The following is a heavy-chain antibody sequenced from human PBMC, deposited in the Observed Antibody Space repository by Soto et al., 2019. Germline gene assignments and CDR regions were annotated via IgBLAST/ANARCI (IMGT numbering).Heavy chain of an antibody. CDR1: GFTFSSSW. J-gene: IGHJ5*02. D-gene: IGHD2-2*01. CDR2: IKQDESEK. V-gene: IGHV3-7*03. Sequence: EVQLVESGGGLVQPGGSLRLSCATSGFTFSSSWMSWVRQPPGKGLEWVATIKQDESEKYYVDSVKGRFTVSRDNAKNSLYLQMNSLRAEDTSVYYCARLGYCSSTSCYYGWFDPWGQGTLVTVSS. CDR3: ARLGYCSSTSCYYGWFDP.